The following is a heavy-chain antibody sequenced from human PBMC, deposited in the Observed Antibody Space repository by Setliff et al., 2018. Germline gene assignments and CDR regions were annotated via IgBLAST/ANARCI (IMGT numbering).Heavy chain of an antibody. J-gene: IGHJ6*02. Sequence: GGSLRLSCVASGFTFSNYAMSWVRQAPGKGLEWVSAISGSGAISYADSVQGRFTISRDNSKNTRYLQMNSLRAEDTAVYYCANPTRGTYHYNGMDVWGQGTTVTVS. D-gene: IGHD1-1*01. CDR3: ANPTRGTYHYNGMDV. CDR1: GFTFSNYA. CDR2: ISGSGAI. V-gene: IGHV3-23*01.